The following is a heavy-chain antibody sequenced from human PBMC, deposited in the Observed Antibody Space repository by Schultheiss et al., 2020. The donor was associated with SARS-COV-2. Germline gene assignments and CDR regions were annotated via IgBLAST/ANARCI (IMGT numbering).Heavy chain of an antibody. CDR3: ARRGAEDFVVRNSDYYCYGIDV. CDR2: IYYSGST. Sequence: SETLSLTCAVSGGSISSSGYSWGWIRQPPGKGLEWIGYIYYSGSTNYNPSLKSRVTISVDTSKNQFSLKLSSVTAADTAVYYCARRGAEDFVVRNSDYYCYGIDVWGQGTTVTVSS. V-gene: IGHV4-61*05. J-gene: IGHJ6*02. CDR1: GGSISSSGYS. D-gene: IGHD2/OR15-2a*01.